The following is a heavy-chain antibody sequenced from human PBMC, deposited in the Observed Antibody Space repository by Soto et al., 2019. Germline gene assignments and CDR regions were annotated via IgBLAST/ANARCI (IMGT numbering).Heavy chain of an antibody. Sequence: EVQLVQSGAEVKKPGESLRISCKGSGYSFTSYWITWVRQMPGKGLEWMGRLDPSDSYTNYSPSFQGHVHIAADKSSLSAYLQSSSLKASDTAMYYCARLAMASRRGYYGMDVWGQGTTVTVSS. J-gene: IGHJ6*02. CDR1: GYSFTSYW. CDR2: LDPSDSYT. D-gene: IGHD3-16*01. V-gene: IGHV5-10-1*01. CDR3: ARLAMASRRGYYGMDV.